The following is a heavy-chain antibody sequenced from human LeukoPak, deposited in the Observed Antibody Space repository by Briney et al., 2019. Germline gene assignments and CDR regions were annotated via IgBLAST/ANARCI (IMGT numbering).Heavy chain of an antibody. CDR1: GFTFSSYA. V-gene: IGHV3-30*02. D-gene: IGHD2-2*01. CDR3: AKDRGYCSSTSCYEMFPSHY. Sequence: PGGSLRLSCVASGFTFSSYAMSWVRQAPGKGLEWVAFIRYDGSNKYYADSVKGRFTISRDNSKNTLYLQMNSLRAEDTAVYYCAKDRGYCSSTSCYEMFPSHYWGQGTLVTVSS. J-gene: IGHJ4*02. CDR2: IRYDGSNK.